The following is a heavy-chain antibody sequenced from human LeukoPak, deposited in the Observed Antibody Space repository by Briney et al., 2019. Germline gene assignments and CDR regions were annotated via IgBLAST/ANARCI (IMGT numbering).Heavy chain of an antibody. Sequence: GGSLRLSCAASGFTFSNYWMHWVRQAPGKGLEWVAKIKQDGSEKYYVDSVKGRFAISRDNAKNSVYLQMNSLRAEDTAVYYCARAMDVWGQGTTVTVSS. CDR1: GFTFSNYW. CDR3: ARAMDV. CDR2: IKQDGSEK. J-gene: IGHJ6*02. V-gene: IGHV3-7*04.